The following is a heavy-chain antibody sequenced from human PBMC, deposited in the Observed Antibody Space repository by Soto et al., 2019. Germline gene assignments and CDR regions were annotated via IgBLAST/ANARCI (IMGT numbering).Heavy chain of an antibody. CDR3: ARAETATAERRVVGAFDI. D-gene: IGHD1-26*01. J-gene: IGHJ3*02. V-gene: IGHV4-4*02. Sequence: QVQLQESGPGLVKPSGTLSLTCAVSSVSISSSNWWSWVRQPPGKGLEWIGEIYDSVSTNYNPSLKCQVTISIDKSKNQFYLKLSAVTAADTAVYYWARAETATAERRVVGAFDIWGQGTMVTVSS. CDR2: IYDSVST. CDR1: SVSISSSNW.